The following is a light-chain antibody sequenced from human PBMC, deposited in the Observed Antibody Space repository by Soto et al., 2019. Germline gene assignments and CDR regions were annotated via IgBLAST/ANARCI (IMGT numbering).Light chain of an antibody. CDR2: DAS. V-gene: IGKV3-11*01. CDR1: ESVTSF. J-gene: IGKJ1*01. Sequence: EIVLTQSPATLSLSPGERATLSCRSSESVTSFLAWYQQKPGQAPRLLIYDASNRATGISARFSGSGSGTDFTLTISSLEPEDFAVYYCQQRSDWPRTFGQGNKLE. CDR3: QQRSDWPRT.